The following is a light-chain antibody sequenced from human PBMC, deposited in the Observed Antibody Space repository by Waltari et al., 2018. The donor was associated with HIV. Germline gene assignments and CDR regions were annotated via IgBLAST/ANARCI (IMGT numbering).Light chain of an antibody. CDR3: QFRPNWFA. Sequence: DIVLTQSPATLSLSPGERATLSCRTSQSVDPFLAWFQQRPGQAPRLLIYAASKRATGSRERFSGSGSGTDFTLTISSLEPEDFAVYYCQFRPNWFAFGPGTKVDI. CDR2: AAS. CDR1: QSVDPF. J-gene: IGKJ3*01. V-gene: IGKV3-11*01.